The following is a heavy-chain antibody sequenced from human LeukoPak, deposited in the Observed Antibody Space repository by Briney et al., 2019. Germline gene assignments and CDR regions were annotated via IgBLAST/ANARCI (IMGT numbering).Heavy chain of an antibody. J-gene: IGHJ4*02. V-gene: IGHV3-7*01. Sequence: PGGSLILSCAASGFTFSNYWMSWVRPAPGKGLEWVANINQGGSEKFYVDSVKGRFTISRDNAKNSLYLQMNSLRAEDTAVYYCARDAFASGSYNPFDNWGQGTLVTVSS. CDR3: ARDAFASGSYNPFDN. CDR2: INQGGSEK. D-gene: IGHD3-10*01. CDR1: GFTFSNYW.